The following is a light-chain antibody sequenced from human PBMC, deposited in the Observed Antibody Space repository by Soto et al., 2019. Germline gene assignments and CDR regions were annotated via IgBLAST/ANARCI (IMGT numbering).Light chain of an antibody. J-gene: IGKJ5*01. Sequence: DILMTQSSSTLSAFVGDGVNIXCRASQSFSSWFGWCQHKPGKAPKLLMYKASSLEGGGPSRFSGSGSATEFTRTISSLQPDDFATYYGQQYNSYSWTFGQGTRLEI. CDR3: QQYNSYSWT. CDR2: KAS. V-gene: IGKV1-5*03. CDR1: QSFSSW.